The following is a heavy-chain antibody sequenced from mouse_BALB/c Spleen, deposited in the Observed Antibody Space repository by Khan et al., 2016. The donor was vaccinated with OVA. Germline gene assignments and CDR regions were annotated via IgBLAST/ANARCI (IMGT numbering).Heavy chain of an antibody. CDR2: INTYTGEP. CDR3: AKPPSFSYVLDN. CDR1: GHTFTKYG. Sequence: QIQLVQSGPELKKPGETVKISCKASGHTFTKYGMNWVKQAPGKGLKWMGWINTYTGEPTYADDFNGRFAFSLETSASTVYLQINNLKNEDTATYFCAKPPSFSYVLDNWGQGTSVTVSS. V-gene: IGHV9-3-1*01. J-gene: IGHJ4*01.